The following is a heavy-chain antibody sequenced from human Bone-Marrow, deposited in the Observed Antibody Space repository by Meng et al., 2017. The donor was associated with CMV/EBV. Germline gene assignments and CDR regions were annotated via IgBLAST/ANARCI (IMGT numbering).Heavy chain of an antibody. CDR1: GFTFSSYS. CDR2: ISSSSSYI. Sequence: GESLKISCAASGFTFSSYSMNWVRQAPGKGLEWVSSISSSSSYIYYADSVKGRFTISRDNAKNSLYLQMNSLRAEDTAVYYCARDLSSSRTIFGVVIGVYDIWGQGTMVTVSS. V-gene: IGHV3-21*04. J-gene: IGHJ3*02. CDR3: ARDLSSSRTIFGVVIGVYDI. D-gene: IGHD3-3*01.